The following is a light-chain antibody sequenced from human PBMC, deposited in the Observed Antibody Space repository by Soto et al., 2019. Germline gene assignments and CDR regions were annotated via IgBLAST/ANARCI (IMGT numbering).Light chain of an antibody. Sequence: DIVMTQSPDSLAVSLGERATINCKSSQSVLYSSNNKNYLAWYQQRPGQPPKLLIYWASTRESGVPDRFSGSGSGTDFNLTITSLQADDVAVYYCQQYESTPPTFGQGTKLEIK. V-gene: IGKV4-1*01. CDR2: WAS. J-gene: IGKJ2*01. CDR1: QSVLYSSNNKNY. CDR3: QQYESTPPT.